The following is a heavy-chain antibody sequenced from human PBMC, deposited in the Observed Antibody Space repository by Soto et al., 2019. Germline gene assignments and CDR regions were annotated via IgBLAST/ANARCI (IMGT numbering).Heavy chain of an antibody. J-gene: IGHJ5*02. Sequence: PSETLSLTCSVSGGSISSGSYYWSWIRQHPGKGLEWIGYIHYSGKTQYNPSLRGRVLMSVDTSANQFSLELSSVTAEDPTIYYCTRDQIVVVTGGGCFDPWGQGTLVTVSS. CDR1: GGSISSGSYY. CDR2: IHYSGKT. D-gene: IGHD2-21*02. V-gene: IGHV4-31*03. CDR3: TRDQIVVVTGGGCFDP.